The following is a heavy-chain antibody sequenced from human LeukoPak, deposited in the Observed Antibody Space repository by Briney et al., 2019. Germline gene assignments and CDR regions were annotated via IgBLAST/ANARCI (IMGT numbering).Heavy chain of an antibody. CDR2: ISSSSTTI. CDR1: GFTFSSYS. V-gene: IGHV3-48*01. D-gene: IGHD2-15*01. CDR3: ARGDCSGGSCYGVDY. Sequence: GGSLGLSCAASGFTFSSYSMNWVRQAPGKGLEWVSYISSSSTTIYYADSVKGRFTISRDNAKNSLYLQMNSLRAEDTAMYYCARGDCSGGSCYGVDYWGQGTLVTVSS. J-gene: IGHJ4*02.